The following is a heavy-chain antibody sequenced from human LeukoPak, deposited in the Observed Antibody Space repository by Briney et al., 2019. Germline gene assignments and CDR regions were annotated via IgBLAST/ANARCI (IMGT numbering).Heavy chain of an antibody. CDR1: GGSFSGYY. V-gene: IGHV4-34*01. CDR3: ARGGSGRAIDY. D-gene: IGHD3-10*01. J-gene: IGHJ4*02. CDR2: VNHSGST. Sequence: SETLSLTCAVYGGSFSGYYWSWIRQPPGKGLEWIGEVNHSGSTNYNPSLKSRVTISVDTSKNQFSLKLSSVTAADTAVCYCARGGSGRAIDYWGQGTLVTVSS.